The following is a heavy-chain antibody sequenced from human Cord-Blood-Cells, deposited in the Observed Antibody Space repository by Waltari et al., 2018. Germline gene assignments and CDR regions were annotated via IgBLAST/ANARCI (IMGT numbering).Heavy chain of an antibody. CDR1: GYTFTSYG. J-gene: IGHJ6*02. Sequence: QVQLVQSGAEVKKPGASVKVSCKASGYTFTSYGISWLRQAPGQGLEWMGWISAYNGNTNYAQKLQGRVTMTTDTSTSTAYMELRSLRSDDTAVYYCARAKYSSGPTYYYYYGMDVWGQGTTVTVSS. V-gene: IGHV1-18*01. D-gene: IGHD6-19*01. CDR2: ISAYNGNT. CDR3: ARAKYSSGPTYYYYYGMDV.